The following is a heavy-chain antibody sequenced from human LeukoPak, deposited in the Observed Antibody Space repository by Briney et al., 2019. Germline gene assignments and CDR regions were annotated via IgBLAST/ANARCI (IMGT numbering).Heavy chain of an antibody. CDR3: ARLGSGWPLDY. CDR1: GYIFTNYW. J-gene: IGHJ4*02. V-gene: IGHV5-51*01. Sequence: GESLKISCKASGYIFTNYWIGWVRQMPGKGLEWMGRFYPGDSDSKYSPSFQGQVTMSADKSISTAYLQWSSLKASDTAIYYCARLGSGWPLDYWGQGTLVTVSS. CDR2: FYPGDSDS. D-gene: IGHD6-19*01.